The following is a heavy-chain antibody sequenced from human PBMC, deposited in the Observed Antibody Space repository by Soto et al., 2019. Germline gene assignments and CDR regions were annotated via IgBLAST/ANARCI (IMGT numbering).Heavy chain of an antibody. Sequence: QVQLVQSGAEVKKPGSSVKVSCKASGGTFSSYTISWVRQAPGQGLEWMGRIIPILGIANYAQKFQGRVTITADKSTSTAYMELSSLRSEDTAVYYCARERGGLYGSGSYLWFDPWGQGTLVTGSS. CDR2: IIPILGIA. CDR1: GGTFSSYT. CDR3: ARERGGLYGSGSYLWFDP. D-gene: IGHD3-10*01. J-gene: IGHJ5*02. V-gene: IGHV1-69*08.